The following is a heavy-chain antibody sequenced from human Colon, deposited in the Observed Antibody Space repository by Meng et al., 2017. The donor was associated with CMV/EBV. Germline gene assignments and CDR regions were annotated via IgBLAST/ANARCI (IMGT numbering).Heavy chain of an antibody. CDR2: TANKADGYLT. CDR1: AFIFSDYY. V-gene: IGHV3-72*01. J-gene: IGHJ3*02. D-gene: IGHD1-26*01. CDR3: TRGHSGVDIYAFDI. Sequence: GSLRLSCTGSAFIFSDYYIDWVRQVPGKGLEWVGRTANKADGYLTEYATSVKGRFTFSRDDSKNSLFLQMNSLKSDDTALYYCTRGHSGVDIYAFDIWGQGTMVTVSS.